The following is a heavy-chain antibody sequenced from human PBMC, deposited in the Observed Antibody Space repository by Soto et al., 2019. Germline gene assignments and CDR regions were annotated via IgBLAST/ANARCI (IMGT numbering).Heavy chain of an antibody. CDR2: IYYSGST. J-gene: IGHJ1*01. D-gene: IGHD3-16*01. CDR1: GGSISSGDYY. CDR3: ASNALGPLGGYFQH. Sequence: PSETLSLTCTVSGGSISSGDYYWSWIRQPPGKGLEWIGYIYYSGSTYYNPSLKSRVTISVDTSKNQFSLKLSSVTAADTAVYYCASNALGPLGGYFQHWGQGTLVTVSS. V-gene: IGHV4-30-4*01.